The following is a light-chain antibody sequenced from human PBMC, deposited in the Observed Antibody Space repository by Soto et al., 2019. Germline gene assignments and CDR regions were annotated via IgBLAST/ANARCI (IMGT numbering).Light chain of an antibody. V-gene: IGLV7-43*01. J-gene: IGLJ3*02. CDR2: STS. Sequence: QAVVTQEPSLTVSPGGTVTLTCASSSGAVTSGYYPNWFQQKPGQAPRILIYSTSNKHSWAPARFSGSLLGGKAALTLSGVQPEDEAEYYCLLFYGGAWVFGGGTKLT. CDR3: LLFYGGAWV. CDR1: SGAVTSGYY.